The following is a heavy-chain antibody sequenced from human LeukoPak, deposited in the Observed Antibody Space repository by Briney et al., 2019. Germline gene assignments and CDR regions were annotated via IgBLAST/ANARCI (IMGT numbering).Heavy chain of an antibody. J-gene: IGHJ4*02. Sequence: GGSLRLSCAASGFTFDDYAMHWVRQAPGKGLEWVSAISGSGGSTYYADSVKGRFTISRDNSKNTLYLQMNSLRAEDTAVYYCAREGRFLDGYGGDYWGQGTLVTASS. CDR1: GFTFDDYA. V-gene: IGHV3-23*01. CDR2: ISGSGGST. CDR3: AREGRFLDGYGGDY. D-gene: IGHD3/OR15-3a*01.